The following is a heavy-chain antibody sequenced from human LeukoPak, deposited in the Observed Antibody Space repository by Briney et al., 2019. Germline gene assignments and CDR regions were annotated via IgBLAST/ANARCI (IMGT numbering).Heavy chain of an antibody. J-gene: IGHJ5*02. Sequence: SETLSLTCTVSGGSISSYYWSWIRQPPGKGLEWIGYIYYSGSTNYNPSLKSRVTISVDTSKNQFSLKLSSVTAADTAVYYCARCTYGDYVGVVDWFDPWGQGTLVTVSS. CDR1: GGSISSYY. CDR3: ARCTYGDYVGVVDWFDP. D-gene: IGHD4-17*01. CDR2: IYYSGST. V-gene: IGHV4-59*01.